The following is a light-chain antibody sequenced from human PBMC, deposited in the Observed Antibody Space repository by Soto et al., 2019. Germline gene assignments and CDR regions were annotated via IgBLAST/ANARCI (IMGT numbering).Light chain of an antibody. CDR1: LPISNY. CDR3: QQYTSYSWT. CDR2: DAS. V-gene: IGKV1-5*01. J-gene: IGKJ1*01. Sequence: DIQMTQSPSSLSASVGDRVTITCRASLPISNYLAWYQQKPGKAPQILIYDASTLKSGVPSRFSASGSGTQFTLIISSLQPDDFATYYCQQYTSYSWTFGQGTKVDI.